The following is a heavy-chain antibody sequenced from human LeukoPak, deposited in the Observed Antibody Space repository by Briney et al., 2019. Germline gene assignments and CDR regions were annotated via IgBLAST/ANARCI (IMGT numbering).Heavy chain of an antibody. D-gene: IGHD3-3*01. CDR3: ARDGPYYDFWSGYFDY. Sequence: GKSLRLSCAASGFTFSSYAMHWVRQAPGKGLEWVAVISYDGSNKYYADSVKGRFTISRDNSKNTLYLQMNSLRAEDTAVYYCARDGPYYDFWSGYFDYWGQGTLVTVSS. J-gene: IGHJ4*02. CDR1: GFTFSSYA. V-gene: IGHV3-30-3*01. CDR2: ISYDGSNK.